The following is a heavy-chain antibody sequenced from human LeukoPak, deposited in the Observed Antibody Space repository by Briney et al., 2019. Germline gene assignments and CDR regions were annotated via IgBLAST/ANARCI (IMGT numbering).Heavy chain of an antibody. CDR2: IRYDGSNK. CDR1: GFTFSSYG. J-gene: IGHJ4*02. Sequence: PGGSLRLSCAASGFTFSSYGMHWVRQAPGKGLEWVAFIRYDGSNKYYADSVKGRFTISRDNSKNTLYLQMNSLRAEDTAVYYCAREGGIVITVQDTSYLGELIPVFVYWGQGTLVTVSS. CDR3: AREGGIVITVQDTSYLGELIPVFVY. V-gene: IGHV3-30*02. D-gene: IGHD2/OR15-2a*01.